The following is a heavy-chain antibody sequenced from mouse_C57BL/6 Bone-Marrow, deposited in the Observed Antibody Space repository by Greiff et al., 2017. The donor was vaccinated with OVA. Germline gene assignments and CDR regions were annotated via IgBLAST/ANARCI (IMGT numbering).Heavy chain of an antibody. J-gene: IGHJ3*01. V-gene: IGHV1-81*01. Sequence: VQLQQSGAELARPGASVKLSCKASGYTFPSYGISWVKQSTGQGLAWIGELYPRSGNTYYNEKFKGKATLTADKSSSTAYMELRSLTSEDSAVYFCARFRPAWFAYWGQGTLVTVSA. CDR1: GYTFPSYG. CDR2: LYPRSGNT. CDR3: ARFRPAWFAY.